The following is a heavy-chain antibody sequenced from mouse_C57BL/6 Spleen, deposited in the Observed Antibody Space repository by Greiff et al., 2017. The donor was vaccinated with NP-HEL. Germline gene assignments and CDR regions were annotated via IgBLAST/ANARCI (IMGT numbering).Heavy chain of an antibody. D-gene: IGHD2-1*01. CDR3: TRDGTIYAMDY. Sequence: DVMLVESGEGLVKPGGSLKFPCAAPGSTFSSYAMSWVRQTLEKRLEWVAYISSGGVYIYYADTVKGRFTISRDNARNTLYLQMSSLKSEDTAMYYGTRDGTIYAMDYGGQGTSVTVSA. CDR1: GSTFSSYA. J-gene: IGHJ4*01. CDR2: ISSGGVYI. V-gene: IGHV5-9-1*02.